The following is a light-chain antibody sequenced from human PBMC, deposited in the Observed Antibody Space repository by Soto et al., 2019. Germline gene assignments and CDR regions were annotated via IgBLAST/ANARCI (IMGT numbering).Light chain of an antibody. CDR2: EVS. J-gene: IGLJ2*01. Sequence: QSALTQPPSASGSPGQSVTISCTGTSSDVGGYNYVSWYQQHPGKAPKLMIYEVSKRPSGVPDRFSGSKSDNTASLTVSGLQAEDEADYYCNSYACGNNLVFGGGTKLTVL. CDR1: SSDVGGYNY. V-gene: IGLV2-8*01. CDR3: NSYACGNNLV.